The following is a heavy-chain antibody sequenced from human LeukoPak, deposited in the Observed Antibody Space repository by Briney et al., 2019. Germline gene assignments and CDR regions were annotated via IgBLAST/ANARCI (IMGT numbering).Heavy chain of an antibody. Sequence: PGGSLRLSCAASGFTFSNAWMSWVRQAPGKGLEWVGRIKSKTDGGTTDYAAPVKGRFTISRDDSKNTLYLQMGSLRAEDMAVYYCARGGIKGPHDAYDIWGQGTMVTVSS. V-gene: IGHV3-15*01. J-gene: IGHJ3*02. CDR1: GFTFSNAW. D-gene: IGHD3-10*01. CDR2: IKSKTDGGTT. CDR3: ARGGIKGPHDAYDI.